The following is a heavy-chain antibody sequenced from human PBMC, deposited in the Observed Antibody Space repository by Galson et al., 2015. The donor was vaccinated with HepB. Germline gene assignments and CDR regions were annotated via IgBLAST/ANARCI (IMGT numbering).Heavy chain of an antibody. CDR1: GASISSGGYY. J-gene: IGHJ2*01. V-gene: IGHV4-31*03. D-gene: IGHD2-21*01. Sequence: TLSLPCTVSGASISSGGYYWRWLRQHPGKGLEWIGYIYYSGGTYSNPSLRSRVTISVDTSKNQFSLKLSSVTAADTAVYYCARTTYCGGDCYSEGWYFELWGRGTLVTVSS. CDR3: ARTTYCGGDCYSEGWYFEL. CDR2: IYYSGGT.